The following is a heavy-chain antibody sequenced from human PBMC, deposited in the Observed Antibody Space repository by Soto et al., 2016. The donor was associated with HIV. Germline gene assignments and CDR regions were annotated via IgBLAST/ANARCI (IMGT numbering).Heavy chain of an antibody. CDR2: ISYDGSNK. J-gene: IGHJ4*02. Sequence: VQLVESGGGVVQPGRSLRLSCAASGFTFSSYAMHWVRQAPGKGLEWVAVISYDGSNKYYADSVKGRFTISRDNSKNTLYLQMNSLRAEDTAVYYCARLADSGXYRFDYVGPGNPGPPSP. V-gene: IGHV3-30*04. D-gene: IGHD1-26*01. CDR3: ARLADSGXYRFDY. CDR1: GFTFSSYA.